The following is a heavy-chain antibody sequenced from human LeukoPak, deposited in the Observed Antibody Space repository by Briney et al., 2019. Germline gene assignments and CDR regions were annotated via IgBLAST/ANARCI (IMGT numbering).Heavy chain of an antibody. CDR2: IYYSGST. Sequence: WVRQAPGKGLEWIGSIYYSGSTYYNSSLKSRVTISIDTSKNQVSLNLTSMTAADTAVYYCAKSGGYGLIDYWGQGTLVTVSS. CDR3: AKSGGYGLIDY. J-gene: IGHJ4*01. V-gene: IGHV4-39*01. D-gene: IGHD1-26*01.